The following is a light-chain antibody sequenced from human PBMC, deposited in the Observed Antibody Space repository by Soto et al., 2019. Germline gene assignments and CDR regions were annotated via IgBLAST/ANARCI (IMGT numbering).Light chain of an antibody. Sequence: QSALTQPASVSGSLGQSITISCIGSSSNIGSYNLVSWYQHQPGKAPKIIIFEGSKRPSGVSNRFSGSRSGNTASLTISGLQAEDEADYYCCSYAGSYTLVVFGGGTKLTVL. CDR2: EGS. CDR1: SSNIGSYNL. V-gene: IGLV2-23*01. CDR3: CSYAGSYTLVV. J-gene: IGLJ2*01.